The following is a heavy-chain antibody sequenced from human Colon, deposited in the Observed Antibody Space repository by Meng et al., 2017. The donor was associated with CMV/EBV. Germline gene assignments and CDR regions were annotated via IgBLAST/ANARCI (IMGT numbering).Heavy chain of an antibody. CDR2: IKQDGSEK. V-gene: IGHV3-7*01. Sequence: GRSLRLSCAASGFTFSSYWMSWVRQAPGKGLEWVANIKQDGSEKYYVDSVKGRFTISRDNAKNSLYLQMNSLRAEDTAVYYCARDDFWSGYYMGKNYFDYWGQGTLVTVSS. CDR3: ARDDFWSGYYMGKNYFDY. J-gene: IGHJ4*02. CDR1: GFTFSSYW. D-gene: IGHD3-3*01.